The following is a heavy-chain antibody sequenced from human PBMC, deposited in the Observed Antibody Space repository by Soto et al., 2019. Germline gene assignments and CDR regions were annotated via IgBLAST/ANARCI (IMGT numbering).Heavy chain of an antibody. D-gene: IGHD6-13*01. CDR3: ARSIAAAGSSHYYYGMDV. V-gene: IGHV1-18*01. Sequence: QVQLVQSGAEVKKRWASVKVCCKASGYTFTSYGISWVRQAPGQGLEWMGWISAYNGNTNYAQKLQGRVTMTTDTSTSTAYMELRSLRSDDTAVYYCARSIAAAGSSHYYYGMDVWGQGTTVTVSS. CDR1: GYTFTSYG. CDR2: ISAYNGNT. J-gene: IGHJ6*02.